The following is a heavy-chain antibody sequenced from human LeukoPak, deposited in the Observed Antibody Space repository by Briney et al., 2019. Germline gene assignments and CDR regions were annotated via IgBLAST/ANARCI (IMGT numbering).Heavy chain of an antibody. J-gene: IGHJ4*02. CDR2: IRSKAYGGTT. D-gene: IGHD6-13*01. V-gene: IGHV3-49*04. CDR3: ARMGIAAVGAYYFDY. CDR1: GFTFGDYA. Sequence: GGSLRLSCTASGFTFGDYAMSWVRQAPGKGLEWVGFIRSKAYGGTTEYAASVKGRFTISRDDSKSIAYLQMNSLKTEDTAVYYCARMGIAAVGAYYFDYWGQGTLVAVSS.